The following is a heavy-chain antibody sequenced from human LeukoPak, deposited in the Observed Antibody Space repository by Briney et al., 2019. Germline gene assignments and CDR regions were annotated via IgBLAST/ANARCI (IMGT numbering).Heavy chain of an antibody. CDR1: GFTFGDYA. J-gene: IGHJ4*02. CDR3: TLGPKYSSSSVDY. CDR2: IRSKAYGGTT. V-gene: IGHV3-49*04. Sequence: GGSLRLSCTASGFTFGDYAMSWVRQAPGKGLEWVGFIRSKAYGGTTEYAASVKGRFTISRDDSKSIAYLQMNSLKTEDTAVYYCTLGPKYSSSSVDYWGQGTLVTVSS. D-gene: IGHD6-6*01.